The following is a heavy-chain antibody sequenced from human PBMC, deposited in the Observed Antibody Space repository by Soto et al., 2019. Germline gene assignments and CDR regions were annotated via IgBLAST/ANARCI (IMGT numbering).Heavy chain of an antibody. Sequence: EVQLVESGGGLVQPGGSLRLSCAASGFTFSSYEMNWVRQAPGKGLEWVSYISSSGSTIYYADSVKGRFTISRDNAKNSLYLQMNSLRAEDTAVYYCARVMRRPYAARYYYYGMDVWGQGTTVTVSS. CDR2: ISSSGSTI. D-gene: IGHD2-2*01. CDR1: GFTFSSYE. J-gene: IGHJ6*02. CDR3: ARVMRRPYAARYYYYGMDV. V-gene: IGHV3-48*03.